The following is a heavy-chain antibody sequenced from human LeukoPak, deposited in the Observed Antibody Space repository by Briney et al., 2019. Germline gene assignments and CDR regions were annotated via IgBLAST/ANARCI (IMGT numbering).Heavy chain of an antibody. J-gene: IGHJ4*02. V-gene: IGHV4-59*01. CDR1: GGSISSYY. Sequence: PSETLSHTCTVSGGSISSYYWSWIRQPPGKGLEWIGYIYYSGSTNYNPSLKSRVTISVDTSKSQFSLKLSSVTAADTAVYYCARGYSYGLVYWGQGTLVTVSS. CDR2: IYYSGST. CDR3: ARGYSYGLVY. D-gene: IGHD5-18*01.